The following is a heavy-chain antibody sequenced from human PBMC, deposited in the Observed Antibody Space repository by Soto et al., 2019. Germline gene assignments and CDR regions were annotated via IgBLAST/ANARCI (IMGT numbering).Heavy chain of an antibody. D-gene: IGHD3-16*02. Sequence: ETLSLTGTVPVGSISSSSYYWGWILQPPGKGLEWIGSIYYSGSTYYNPSLKSRVTISVDTSKNQFSLKLSSVTAADTAVYYCARSIVIAYYYYGMDVWGQGTTVTVSS. CDR2: IYYSGST. CDR1: VGSISSSSYY. CDR3: ARSIVIAYYYYGMDV. J-gene: IGHJ6*02. V-gene: IGHV4-39*01.